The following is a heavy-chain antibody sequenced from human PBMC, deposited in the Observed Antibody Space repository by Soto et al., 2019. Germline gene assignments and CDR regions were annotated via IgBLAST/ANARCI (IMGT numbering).Heavy chain of an antibody. CDR2: TYYSGTT. CDR1: GGSISSYS. CDR3: AGGPTWYYYAA. J-gene: IGHJ4*02. V-gene: IGHV4-59*01. Sequence: QVQLQESGPGLVKPSETLSLTCTDSGGSISSYSWSWFRQPPGKGLDWIGYTYYSGTTNNNPPFKHRVTKSVDTSKNQFPLKLSSVTAADTAVYYCAGGPTWYYYAAGGQGTLVTVSS. D-gene: IGHD3-10*01.